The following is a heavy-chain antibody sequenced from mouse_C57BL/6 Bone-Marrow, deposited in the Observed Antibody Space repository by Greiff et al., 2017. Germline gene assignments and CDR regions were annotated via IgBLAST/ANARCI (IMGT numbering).Heavy chain of an antibody. Sequence: QVQLQQSGPELVQPGASVKISCKASGYAFSSSWMNWVKPRPGKGLEWIGRIYPGDGDTNYNGKFKSKATLTADKSSSTAYMQLSSLTSEDSAVYFCARSTAQATYFDYWGQGTTLTVSS. D-gene: IGHD3-2*02. CDR3: ARSTAQATYFDY. CDR1: GYAFSSSW. V-gene: IGHV1-82*01. J-gene: IGHJ2*01. CDR2: IYPGDGDT.